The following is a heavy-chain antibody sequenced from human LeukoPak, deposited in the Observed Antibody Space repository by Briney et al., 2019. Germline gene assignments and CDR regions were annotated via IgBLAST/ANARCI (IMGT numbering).Heavy chain of an antibody. CDR1: GFTFSSYG. J-gene: IGHJ4*02. D-gene: IGHD6-6*01. V-gene: IGHV3-30*18. Sequence: PGGSLRLSCAASGFTFSSYGMHWVRQAPGKGLEWVAVISYDGSNKYYADSVKGRFTISRDNSKSTLYLQMNSLRAEDTAVYYCAKGGRSSSPSLGYWGQGTLVTVSS. CDR2: ISYDGSNK. CDR3: AKGGRSSSPSLGY.